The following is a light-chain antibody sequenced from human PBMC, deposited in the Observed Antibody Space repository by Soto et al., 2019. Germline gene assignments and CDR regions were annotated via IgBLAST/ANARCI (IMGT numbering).Light chain of an antibody. Sequence: QPALTQPASASGSPGQSLTISCTGTSNDVGGYNYVSWYQQHPGKAPKLMIYEVTKRPSGVSDRFSGSKSGNTASLTVSGLQAEDDADYYCSSYAGSSMVFGGGTKVTVL. CDR2: EVT. J-gene: IGLJ1*01. V-gene: IGLV2-8*01. CDR1: SNDVGGYNY. CDR3: SSYAGSSMV.